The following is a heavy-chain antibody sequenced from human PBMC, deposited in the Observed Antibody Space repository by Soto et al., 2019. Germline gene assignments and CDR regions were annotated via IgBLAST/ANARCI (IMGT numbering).Heavy chain of an antibody. V-gene: IGHV4-34*01. CDR2: INHSGST. Sequence: PSETLSLTYAVYGGSFSGYYWSWIRQPPGKGLEWIGEINHSGSTNYNPSLKSRVTISVDTSKNQFSLKLSSVTAADTAMYYCARDGVSSTEYTWNYGTYFDYWGQGDLVTVSS. CDR3: ARDGVSSTEYTWNYGTYFDY. D-gene: IGHD1-7*01. J-gene: IGHJ4*02. CDR1: GGSFSGYY.